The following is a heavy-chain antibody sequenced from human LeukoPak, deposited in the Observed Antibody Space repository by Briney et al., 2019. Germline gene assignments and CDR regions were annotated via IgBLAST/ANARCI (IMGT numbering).Heavy chain of an antibody. CDR3: ARDRHDFNQGGSWFDP. Sequence: GGSLRLSCAASGFTFSSYAMHWVRQAPGKGLEWVAVISYDGSNKYYADSVEGRFTISRDNSKNTLYLQMNSLRAEDTAVYYCARDRHDFNQGGSWFDPWGQGTLVTVSS. D-gene: IGHD1-14*01. CDR2: ISYDGSNK. CDR1: GFTFSSYA. V-gene: IGHV3-30-3*01. J-gene: IGHJ5*02.